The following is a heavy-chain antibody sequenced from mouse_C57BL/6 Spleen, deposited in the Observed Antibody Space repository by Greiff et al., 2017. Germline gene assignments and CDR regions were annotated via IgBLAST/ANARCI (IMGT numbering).Heavy chain of an antibody. Sequence: VKLMESGPELVKPGASVKISCKASGYAFSSSWMNWVKQRPGKGLEWIGRIYPGDGDTTYNGKFKGKATLTADKSSSTAYMQLSSLTSEDSAVYFCARSDGYYYAMDYWGQGTSVTVSS. CDR1: GYAFSSSW. CDR2: IYPGDGDT. V-gene: IGHV1-82*01. J-gene: IGHJ4*01. CDR3: ARSDGYYYAMDY. D-gene: IGHD2-3*01.